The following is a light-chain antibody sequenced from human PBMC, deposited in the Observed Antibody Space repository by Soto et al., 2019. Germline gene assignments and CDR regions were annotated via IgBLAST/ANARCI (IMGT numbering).Light chain of an antibody. CDR1: SSDVGGYNY. J-gene: IGLJ2*01. CDR2: DVS. Sequence: QSALTQPASVSGSPGQSITISCTGTSSDVGGYNYVSWYQQQPGKAPKLMIYDVSNRPSGISNRFSGSKSGNTASLTISGLQAEDEADYYCSSYASASILVFGGGTKLTVL. CDR3: SSYASASILV. V-gene: IGLV2-14*01.